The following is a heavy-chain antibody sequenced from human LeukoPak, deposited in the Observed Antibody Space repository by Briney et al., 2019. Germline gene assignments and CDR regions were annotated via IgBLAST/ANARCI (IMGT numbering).Heavy chain of an antibody. CDR3: ARSNCGGDCYSLGAADH. Sequence: PSETLSLTCAVYGGYFSGYYWSWIRQPPGKGLEWIGEINHSGSTNYNPSLKSRVTISVDTSKNQFSLKLSSVTAADTAVYYCARSNCGGDCYSLGAADHWGQGTLVTVSS. CDR2: INHSGST. V-gene: IGHV4-34*01. J-gene: IGHJ4*02. D-gene: IGHD2-21*02. CDR1: GGYFSGYY.